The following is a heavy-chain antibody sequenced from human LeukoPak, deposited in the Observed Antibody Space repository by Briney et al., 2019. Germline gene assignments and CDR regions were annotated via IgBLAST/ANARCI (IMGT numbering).Heavy chain of an antibody. D-gene: IGHD6-13*01. J-gene: IGHJ6*02. Sequence: PSETLSLTRTVSGVSISSYYWSWIRQPAGKGLEWIGRIYTSGSTNYNPSLKSRVTMSVDTSKNQFSLKLSSVTAADTAVYYCARDNRYSSSWYGMDVWGQGTTVTVSS. CDR2: IYTSGST. V-gene: IGHV4-4*07. CDR3: ARDNRYSSSWYGMDV. CDR1: GVSISSYY.